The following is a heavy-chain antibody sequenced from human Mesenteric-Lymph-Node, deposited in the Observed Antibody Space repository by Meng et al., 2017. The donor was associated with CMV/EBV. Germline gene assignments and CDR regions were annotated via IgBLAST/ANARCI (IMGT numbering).Heavy chain of an antibody. CDR3: ARDRDSNYGLFDY. CDR2: IYYSGST. V-gene: IGHV4-59*12. CDR1: SGSISGYY. D-gene: IGHD4-11*01. Sequence: SETLSLTCTVSSGSISGYYWSWIRQPPGKGLEWIGYIYYSGSTYYNPSLKSRVTISVDTSKNQFSLKLSSVTAADTAVYYCARDRDSNYGLFDYWGQGTLVTVSS. J-gene: IGHJ4*02.